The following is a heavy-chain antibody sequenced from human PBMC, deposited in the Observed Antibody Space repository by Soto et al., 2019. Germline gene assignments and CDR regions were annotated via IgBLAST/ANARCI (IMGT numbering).Heavy chain of an antibody. J-gene: IGHJ5*02. Sequence: HTLFLTCTVSGGSISRGGYYCSCIGHHPGKGLEWIGYIHDSGSSYYNPSPKSRLTISVDTSKNQFSLKLSSVTAADTAVYYCAREDRNYHDTSRYYHWGQAILVTVYS. CDR2: IHDSGSS. CDR3: AREDRNYHDTSRYYH. V-gene: IGHV4-31*03. CDR1: GGSISRGGYY. D-gene: IGHD3-22*01.